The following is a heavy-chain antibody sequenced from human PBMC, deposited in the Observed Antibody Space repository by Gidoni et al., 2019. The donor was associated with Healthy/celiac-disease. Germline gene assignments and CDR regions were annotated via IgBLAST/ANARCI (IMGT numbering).Heavy chain of an antibody. J-gene: IGHJ4*02. CDR2: IISSSSYI. CDR1: GFTFSSYS. D-gene: IGHD4-17*01. CDR3: ARGRQTTVDY. Sequence: EVQLVESGGGMVKPGGAMSLSCAASGFTFSSYSMNWVRQAPGKGLEWVSSIISSSSYIYYADSVKGRFTISRDNAKNSLYLQMNSLRAEDTAVYYCARGRQTTVDYWGQGTLVTVSS. V-gene: IGHV3-21*01.